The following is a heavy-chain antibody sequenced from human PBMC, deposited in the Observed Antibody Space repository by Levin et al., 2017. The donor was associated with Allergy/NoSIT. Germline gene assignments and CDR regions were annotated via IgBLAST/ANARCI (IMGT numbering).Heavy chain of an antibody. J-gene: IGHJ4*02. CDR2: INHSGST. CDR3: ARLHRKSYYDILTGYYMGPANYFDY. Sequence: PSETLSLTCAVYGGSFSGYYWSWIRQPPGKGLEWIGEINHSGSTNYNPSLKSRVTISVDTSKNQFSLKLSSVTAADTAVYYCARLHRKSYYDILTGYYMGPANYFDYWGQGTLVTVSS. D-gene: IGHD3-9*01. CDR1: GGSFSGYY. V-gene: IGHV4-34*01.